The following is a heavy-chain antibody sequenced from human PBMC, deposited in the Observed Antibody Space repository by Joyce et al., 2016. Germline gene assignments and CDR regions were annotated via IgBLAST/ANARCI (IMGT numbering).Heavy chain of an antibody. CDR3: ARALGWDSNSCHDY. Sequence: QVQLVESGGGVVQPGRSLRLSCAASGFTFSNYGMHWVRQAPGKGLEWVAVISYDGSNKYYVDSVKGRCTISRDNSKNTLYLQMNSLRPEDTAVYYCARALGWDSNSCHDYWGQGTLVTVSS. J-gene: IGHJ4*02. V-gene: IGHV3-30*03. CDR1: GFTFSNYG. D-gene: IGHD6-13*01. CDR2: ISYDGSNK.